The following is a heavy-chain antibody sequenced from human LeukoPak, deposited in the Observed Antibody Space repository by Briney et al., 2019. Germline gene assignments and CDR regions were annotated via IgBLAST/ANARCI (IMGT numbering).Heavy chain of an antibody. Sequence: GGSLRLSCAASGFTFSSYEMNWVRQAPGKGLEWVSYISSSGSTIYYADSVKGRFTISRDNAKNSLYLQMNSLKASDTAMYYCAVAKSHFDYWGQGTLVTVSS. CDR3: AVAKSHFDY. CDR2: ISSSGSTI. J-gene: IGHJ4*02. D-gene: IGHD2-21*01. V-gene: IGHV3-48*03. CDR1: GFTFSSYE.